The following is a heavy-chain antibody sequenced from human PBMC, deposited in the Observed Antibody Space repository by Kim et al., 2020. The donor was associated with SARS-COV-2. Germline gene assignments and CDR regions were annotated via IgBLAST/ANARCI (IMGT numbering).Heavy chain of an antibody. Sequence: SQTLSLTCAISGDSVSSNSATWDWLRQSPSRGLEWLGTTYYRSKWFQGYAVSVKGRLTINPDTSKNQFSLQLNSVTPEDTAVYYCARAIRTAAGTLLFDCWGQGTLVTVSS. CDR3: ARAIRTAAGTLLFDC. J-gene: IGHJ4*02. CDR1: GDSVSSNSAT. D-gene: IGHD6-13*01. CDR2: TYYRSKWFQ. V-gene: IGHV6-1*01.